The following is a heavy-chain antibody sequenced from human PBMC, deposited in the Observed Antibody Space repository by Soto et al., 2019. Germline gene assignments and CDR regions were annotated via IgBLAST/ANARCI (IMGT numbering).Heavy chain of an antibody. Sequence: SETLSLTCAVYGGSFSNSFLTWIRQPPGEGLEWIGEISHSGYTNYNPSLKSRVTISLDTFNNQVSLKLASLTAADTAIYHCTRGGQLLSLWGQGTTVTVS. V-gene: IGHV4-34*01. J-gene: IGHJ6*02. CDR3: TRGGQLLSL. D-gene: IGHD1-1*01. CDR1: GGSFSNSF. CDR2: ISHSGYT.